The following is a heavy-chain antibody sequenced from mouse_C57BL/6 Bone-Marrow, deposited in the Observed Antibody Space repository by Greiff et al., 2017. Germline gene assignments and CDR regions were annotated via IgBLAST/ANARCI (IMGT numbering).Heavy chain of an antibody. CDR1: GFTFTDYY. V-gene: IGHV7-3*01. CDR3: ARGTTVVAHYAMDY. J-gene: IGHJ4*01. CDR2: IRNKANGYTT. D-gene: IGHD1-1*01. Sequence: EVQRVESGGGLVQPGGSLSLSCAASGFTFTDYYMSWVRQPPGKALEWLGFIRNKANGYTTEYSASVKGRFTISRDTSQSILYLQMNALRAEDSATYYCARGTTVVAHYAMDYWGQGTSVTVSS.